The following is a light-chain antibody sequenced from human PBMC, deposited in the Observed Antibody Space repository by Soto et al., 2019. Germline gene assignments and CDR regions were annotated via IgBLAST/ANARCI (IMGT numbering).Light chain of an antibody. CDR2: AAS. CDR1: QSISSY. CDR3: QQSYSTPLT. J-gene: IGKJ4*01. V-gene: IGKV1-39*01. Sequence: DIQMTQSPSSLSASVGDRVTITCRASQSISSYLNWYQQKPGKAPKLLIYAASSLQSGVASRFSGSGSGTDFTLTISSLQTEDFATYYWQQSYSTPLTFGGGTKVEIK.